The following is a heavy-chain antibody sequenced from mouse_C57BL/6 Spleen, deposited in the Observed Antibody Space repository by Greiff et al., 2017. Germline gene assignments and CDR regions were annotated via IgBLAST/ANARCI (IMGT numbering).Heavy chain of an antibody. D-gene: IGHD2-2*01. V-gene: IGHV1-69*01. CDR1: GYTFTSYW. CDR2: IDPSDSYT. CDR3: ATPNGNDAAY. J-gene: IGHJ3*01. Sequence: QVQLQQPGAELVMPGASVKLSCKASGYTFTSYWMHWVKQRPGQGLEWIGEIDPSDSYTNYNQKFKGKSTLTVDKSSSTAYMQLSSLTSEDSAVYYCATPNGNDAAYWGQGTLVTVSA.